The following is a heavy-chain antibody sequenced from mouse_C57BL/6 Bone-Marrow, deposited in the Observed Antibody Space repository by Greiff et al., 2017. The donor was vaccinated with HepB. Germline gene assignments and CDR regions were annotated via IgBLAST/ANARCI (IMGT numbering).Heavy chain of an antibody. Sequence: EVQLVESGGGLVKPGGSLKLSCAASGFTFSDYGMHWVRQAPEKGLEWVAYISSGSSTIYYADTVKGRFIISRDNAKNTLFLQMTSLRSEDTAMYYCARARYDCPAWFAYWGQGTLVTVSA. CDR3: ARARYDCPAWFAY. J-gene: IGHJ3*01. D-gene: IGHD2-4*01. CDR1: GFTFSDYG. CDR2: ISSGSSTI. V-gene: IGHV5-17*01.